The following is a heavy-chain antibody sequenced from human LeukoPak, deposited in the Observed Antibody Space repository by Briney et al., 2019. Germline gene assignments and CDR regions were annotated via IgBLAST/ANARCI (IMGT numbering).Heavy chain of an antibody. V-gene: IGHV3-7*01. Sequence: PGGSLRLSCAASGFTFSSYWMSWVRQAPGKGLEWVANIKQDGSEKYYVDSVKGRFTISRDNAKNSLYLQMNSLRAEDTAAYYCARAVGYCSGGSCFIDYWGQGTLVTVSS. J-gene: IGHJ4*02. CDR3: ARAVGYCSGGSCFIDY. D-gene: IGHD2-15*01. CDR2: IKQDGSEK. CDR1: GFTFSSYW.